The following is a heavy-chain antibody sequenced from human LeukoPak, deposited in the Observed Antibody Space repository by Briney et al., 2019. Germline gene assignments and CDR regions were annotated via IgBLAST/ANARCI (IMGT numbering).Heavy chain of an antibody. CDR3: ARLVTPFRGIAAAGCFDY. Sequence: SETLSLTCTVSGGSISSSSYYWGWIRQPPGKGLEWIGSIYYSGSTYYNPSLKSRVTISVDTSKNQFSLKLSSVTAADTAVYYCARLVTPFRGIAAAGCFDYWGQGTLVTVSS. D-gene: IGHD6-13*01. J-gene: IGHJ4*02. CDR2: IYYSGST. V-gene: IGHV4-39*01. CDR1: GGSISSSSYY.